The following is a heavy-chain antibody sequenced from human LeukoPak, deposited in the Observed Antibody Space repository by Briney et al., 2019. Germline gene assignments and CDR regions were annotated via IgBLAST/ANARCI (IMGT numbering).Heavy chain of an antibody. CDR1: GGSISSYY. J-gene: IGHJ5*02. CDR2: IYYSGST. D-gene: IGHD5-18*01. CDR3: ARGQTAMTKSEES. Sequence: PSETLSLTCTVSGGSISSYYWSWIRQPPGKGLEWIGYIYYSGSTNYNPSLKSRVTISVDTSKNQFSPKLSSVTAADTAVYYCARGQTAMTKSEESWGQGTLVTVSS. V-gene: IGHV4-59*01.